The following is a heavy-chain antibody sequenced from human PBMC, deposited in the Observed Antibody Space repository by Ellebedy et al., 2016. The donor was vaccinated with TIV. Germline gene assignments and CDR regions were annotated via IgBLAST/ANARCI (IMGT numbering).Heavy chain of an antibody. CDR2: IYTDGSST. V-gene: IGHV3-74*01. D-gene: IGHD5-12*01. CDR1: GFTFSRYW. Sequence: PGGSLRLSCAASGFTFSRYWMPWVRQAPGKGLEWVSRIYTDGSSTNYADSVKCRFTISRDNAKNTLYLQMNSLRAEDTAVYYCARDDDPTSGYDPYYYFDLWGRGTLVTVSS. CDR3: ARDDDPTSGYDPYYYFDL. J-gene: IGHJ2*01.